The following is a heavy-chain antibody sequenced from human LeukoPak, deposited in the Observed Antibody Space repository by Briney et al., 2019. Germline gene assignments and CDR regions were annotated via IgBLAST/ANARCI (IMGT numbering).Heavy chain of an antibody. D-gene: IGHD4-4*01. J-gene: IGHJ4*02. CDR1: GFTFSDYY. CDR3: ARGYSNWNFDY. CDR2: VSSTGSTI. Sequence: GGSLRLSCAASGFTFSDYYMNWIRQAPGKGLEWISYVSSTGSTIYYADSVKGRFTISRDNAKNSLYLQMNSLRAEDTAVYYCARGYSNWNFDYWGQGTLVTVSS. V-gene: IGHV3-11*01.